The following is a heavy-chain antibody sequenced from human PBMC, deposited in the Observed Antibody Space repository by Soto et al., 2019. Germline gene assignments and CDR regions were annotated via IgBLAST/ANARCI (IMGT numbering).Heavy chain of an antibody. V-gene: IGHV3-33*01. CDR3: ARESAGYNPFDY. CDR1: GFTFSSYG. D-gene: IGHD1-20*01. CDR2: IWYDGSNK. Sequence: GGSLRLSCAASGFTFSSYGMHWVRQAPGKGLEWVAVIWYDGSNKYYADSVKGRFTISRDNSKNTLYLQMNSLRAEDTAVYYCARESAGYNPFDYWGQGTLVTVSS. J-gene: IGHJ4*02.